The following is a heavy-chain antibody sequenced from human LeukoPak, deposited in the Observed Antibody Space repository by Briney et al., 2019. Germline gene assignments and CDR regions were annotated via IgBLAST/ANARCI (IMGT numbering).Heavy chain of an antibody. CDR1: GSSFTSYW. J-gene: IGHJ5*02. D-gene: IGHD6-13*01. V-gene: IGHV5-51*01. Sequence: GESLQISCQGSGSSFTSYWIGWVRQMPGKGLEWLGIIYPGDSDTRYSPSFQGQVTISADKSISTAYLQWSSLKASDTAMYYCARLQGRIAAAGTNPDWFDPWGQGTLVTVSS. CDR2: IYPGDSDT. CDR3: ARLQGRIAAAGTNPDWFDP.